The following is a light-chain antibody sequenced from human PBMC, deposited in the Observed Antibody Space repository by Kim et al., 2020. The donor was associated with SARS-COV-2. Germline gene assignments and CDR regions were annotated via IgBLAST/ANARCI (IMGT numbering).Light chain of an antibody. Sequence: LSPGERATLSCRASQSVSSYLAWYQQKPGQAPRLLIYDASNGATGIPARFSGSGSGTDFTLTISSLEPEDFAVYYCQQRSNWLLTFGGGTKVDIK. CDR3: QQRSNWLLT. V-gene: IGKV3-11*01. CDR1: QSVSSY. J-gene: IGKJ4*01. CDR2: DAS.